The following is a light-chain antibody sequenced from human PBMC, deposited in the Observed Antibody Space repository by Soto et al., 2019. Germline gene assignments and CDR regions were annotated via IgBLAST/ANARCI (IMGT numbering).Light chain of an antibody. V-gene: IGLV2-14*01. CDR1: SSDVGAYNF. J-gene: IGLJ1*01. Sequence: QSALTQPASVSGSPGQSITISCTGTSSDVGAYNFVSWYQHHPDKAPKLIIYGVSNRPSGVSNRFSGSKSGNTASLTISGLQAEDEAEYYCSSYTNINTRACVFGTGTKLTVL. CDR3: SSYTNINTRACV. CDR2: GVS.